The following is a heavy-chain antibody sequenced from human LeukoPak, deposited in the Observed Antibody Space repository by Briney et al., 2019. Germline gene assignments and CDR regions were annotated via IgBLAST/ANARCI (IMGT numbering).Heavy chain of an antibody. D-gene: IGHD5-12*01. V-gene: IGHV3-30*02. J-gene: IGHJ4*02. Sequence: GGSLRLSCAASGFTFSSYGMHWVRQAPGKGLEWVAFIRYDGSSKYYADSVKGRFTISRDNSKNTLYLQMNSLRAEDTAVYYCAKVHSGYDSGDYWGQGTLVTVSS. CDR3: AKVHSGYDSGDY. CDR2: IRYDGSSK. CDR1: GFTFSSYG.